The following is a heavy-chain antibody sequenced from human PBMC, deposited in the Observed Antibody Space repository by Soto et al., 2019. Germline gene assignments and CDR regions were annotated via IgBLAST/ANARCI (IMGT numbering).Heavy chain of an antibody. V-gene: IGHV5-51*01. D-gene: IGHD1-1*01. CDR3: ERGGASTRTFDY. CDR2: IYPSDSDT. CDR1: GYNFAGYW. J-gene: IGHJ4*02. Sequence: PGESLKISCKGSGYNFAGYWIAWVRQMPGKGLELMGIIYPSDSDTRYRPSFHGQVTISADKSISYAYLQWSSLRASDTATDFCERGGASTRTFDYWGQGTLVTVSS.